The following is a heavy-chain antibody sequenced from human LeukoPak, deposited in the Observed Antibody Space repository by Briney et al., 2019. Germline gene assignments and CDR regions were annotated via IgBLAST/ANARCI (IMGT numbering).Heavy chain of an antibody. CDR1: GFTFSTYS. V-gene: IGHV4-34*09. CDR3: VRERTEGYYDNSGSFDY. D-gene: IGHD3-22*01. Sequence: LRLSCAASGFTFSTYSLNWVRQPPGKGLEWIGYINHSGNTYYIPSLRSRATISIDTSKIRFSLELSSVTAADTAMYFCVRERTEGYYDNSGSFDYWGQGILVTVSS. CDR2: INHSGNT. J-gene: IGHJ4*02.